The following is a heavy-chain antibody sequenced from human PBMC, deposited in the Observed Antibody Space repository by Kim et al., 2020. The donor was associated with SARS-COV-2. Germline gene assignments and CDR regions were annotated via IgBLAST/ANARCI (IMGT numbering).Heavy chain of an antibody. V-gene: IGHV3-15*01. CDR1: GFTFSNAW. Sequence: GGSLRLSCAASGFTFSNAWMSWVRQATGKGLEWVGRIKSKTDGGTTDYAAPVKGRFTISRDDSKNTLYLKMNSLKTEDTAVYYCTTLEQLVENWFDPWGQGTLVTVSS. CDR3: TTLEQLVENWFDP. J-gene: IGHJ5*02. CDR2: IKSKTDGGTT. D-gene: IGHD6-13*01.